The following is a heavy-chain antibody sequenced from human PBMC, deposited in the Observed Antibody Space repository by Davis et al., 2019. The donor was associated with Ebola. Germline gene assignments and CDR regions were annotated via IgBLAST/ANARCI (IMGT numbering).Heavy chain of an antibody. CDR2: TYYTSQWYN. CDR1: GDSVSSGG. J-gene: IGHJ3*01. V-gene: IGHV6-1*01. Sequence: PSETLSLTCAISGDSVSSGGWNWIRQSPSRGLEWLGRTYYTSQWYNHYAESVRNRVTVNPDTSKNQFSLHLNSVTPEDTAVYYCARGWLRRAFDVWGQGTMVIVSS. D-gene: IGHD5-12*01. CDR3: ARGWLRRAFDV.